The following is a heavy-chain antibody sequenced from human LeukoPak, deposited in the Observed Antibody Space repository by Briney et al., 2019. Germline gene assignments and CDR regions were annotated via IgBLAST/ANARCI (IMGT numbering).Heavy chain of an antibody. CDR1: GFTFSSYW. Sequence: PGGSLRLSCAASGFTFSSYWMHWVRQAPGKGLVWVSRINGDGSSTSYADSVKGRFTISRDNAKNTLYLQMNSLRAEDTAVYYCARDPPGYVRGRYYYYMDVWGKGTTVTVSS. V-gene: IGHV3-74*01. J-gene: IGHJ6*03. CDR2: INGDGSST. D-gene: IGHD3-16*01. CDR3: ARDPPGYVRGRYYYYMDV.